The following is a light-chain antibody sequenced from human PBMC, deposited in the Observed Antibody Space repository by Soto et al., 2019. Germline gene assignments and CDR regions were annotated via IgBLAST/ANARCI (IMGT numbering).Light chain of an antibody. J-gene: IGLJ2*01. Sequence: QSALTQPASVSGSPGQSITISCTGTSRDVGFYNYVSWYQQHPGKAPKLLIYDVNNRPSGVSNRFSGSKSGNTASLTISGLQAEDEADYYCSSYTSSSTVVFGGGTKVTVL. CDR1: SRDVGFYNY. V-gene: IGLV2-14*01. CDR3: SSYTSSSTVV. CDR2: DVN.